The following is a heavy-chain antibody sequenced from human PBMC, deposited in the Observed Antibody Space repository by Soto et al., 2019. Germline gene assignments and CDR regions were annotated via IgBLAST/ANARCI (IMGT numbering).Heavy chain of an antibody. CDR2: IANKVNGYTT. V-gene: IGHV3-72*01. J-gene: IGHJ3*02. CDR1: GSTFSDQY. Sequence: VQLVESGGGLVQPGGSLRLSCVASGSTFSDQYMDWVRQAPGKGLEWIGRIANKVNGYTTEYAPSVKGRFSISRDDSEGSLYLQMSDMKTEDTAKYSCTRGYSGVSIYAFDIWGQGTGVTVSS. CDR3: TRGYSGVSIYAFDI. D-gene: IGHD6-19*01.